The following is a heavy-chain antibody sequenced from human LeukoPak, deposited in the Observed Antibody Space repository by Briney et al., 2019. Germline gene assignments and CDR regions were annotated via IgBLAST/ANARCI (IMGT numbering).Heavy chain of an antibody. D-gene: IGHD6-19*01. Sequence: GGSLRLSCAASGFTFSSYAMNWVRRVPGKGLEWVSVISGSSDTTYYADPVKGRFIISRDNSKNTLYLQMNSLRAEDTAVYYCARGGWYNYYYFDYWGQGTLVTVSS. CDR2: ISGSSDTT. CDR3: ARGGWYNYYYFDY. V-gene: IGHV3-23*01. CDR1: GFTFSSYA. J-gene: IGHJ4*02.